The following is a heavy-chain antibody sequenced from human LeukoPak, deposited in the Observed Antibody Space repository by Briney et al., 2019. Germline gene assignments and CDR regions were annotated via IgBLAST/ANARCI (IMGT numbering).Heavy chain of an antibody. D-gene: IGHD3-22*01. V-gene: IGHV5-51*01. CDR2: IYPGDSDT. CDR1: GYNFTNYW. CDR3: ASPTYYYDSSGYLDAFDI. J-gene: IGHJ3*02. Sequence: GESLKISCKGSGYNFTNYWIGWVRQMPGKGLEWMGIIYPGDSDTRYSPSFQGQVTISADKSISTAYLQWSSLKASDTAMYYCASPTYYYDSSGYLDAFDIWGQGTMVTVSS.